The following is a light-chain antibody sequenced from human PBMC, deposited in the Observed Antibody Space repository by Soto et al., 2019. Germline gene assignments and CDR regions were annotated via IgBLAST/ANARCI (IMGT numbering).Light chain of an antibody. CDR1: QTVRNNY. CDR2: DAS. J-gene: IGKJ1*01. Sequence: EFVLTQSPGTLSLSPGERATLSCRASQTVRNNYLAWYQQKPGQAPRLLIYDASSRATGIPDRFSGGGSGTDFTLTISSLAPDDFAIYYCHQRQSWPRTFGQGTKVDIK. CDR3: HQRQSWPRT. V-gene: IGKV3D-20*02.